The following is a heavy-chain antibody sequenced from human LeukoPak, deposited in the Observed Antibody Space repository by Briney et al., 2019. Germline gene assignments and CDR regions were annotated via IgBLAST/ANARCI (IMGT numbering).Heavy chain of an antibody. J-gene: IGHJ5*02. V-gene: IGHV3-7*04. CDR3: ARPYSSSWYNWFDP. CDR1: GFTFSSYW. D-gene: IGHD6-13*01. CDR2: IKQDGSEK. Sequence: GGSLRLSCPACGFTFSSYWMSWVRQAQGKGLEWVASIKQDGSEKYYVDSVKGRFTISRDNAQNSLYLQMNSLRADDTAVYYCARPYSSSWYNWFDPWGQGTLVTVSS.